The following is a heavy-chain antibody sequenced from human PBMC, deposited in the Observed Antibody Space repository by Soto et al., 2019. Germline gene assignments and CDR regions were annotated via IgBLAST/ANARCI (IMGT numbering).Heavy chain of an antibody. V-gene: IGHV3-15*01. CDR3: TTGGITMIIAANDAFDI. J-gene: IGHJ3*02. CDR2: IKSKTDGGTT. D-gene: IGHD3-22*01. CDR1: GFTFSNAW. Sequence: PGGSLRLSCAASGFTFSNAWMSWVRQAPGKGLEWVGRIKSKTDGGTTDYAAPVKGRFTISRDDSKNTLYLQMNSLKTENTAVYYCTTGGITMIIAANDAFDIWGQGTMVTVSS.